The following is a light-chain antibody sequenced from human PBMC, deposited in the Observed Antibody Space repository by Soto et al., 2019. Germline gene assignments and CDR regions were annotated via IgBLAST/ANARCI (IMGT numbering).Light chain of an antibody. Sequence: HSALTQPASVSGSPGQSITISCTGTSSDIGSYNWVSWYQQYPGQAPKVIIYDVSKRASGVSDRFSASKSGNTASLTISGLQAEDEADYYCNSYTRTIDLRIFGGGTKLTVL. CDR3: NSYTRTIDLRI. V-gene: IGLV2-14*01. CDR2: DVS. J-gene: IGLJ2*01. CDR1: SSDIGSYNW.